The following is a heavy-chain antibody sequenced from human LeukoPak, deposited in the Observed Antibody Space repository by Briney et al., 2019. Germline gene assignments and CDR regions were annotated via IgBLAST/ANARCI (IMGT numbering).Heavy chain of an antibody. V-gene: IGHV3-23*01. Sequence: GGSLTLSCAASGFSFSNYAMSWLRQAPGEGLEWVSTISYTGSDTYYADSVEGRFTICRDNSMNTLYLQMTSLRAEDTAIYYCAKVPYSDYGSGRPPFMDVWGQGTTVAVSS. CDR3: AKVPYSDYGSGRPPFMDV. D-gene: IGHD3-10*01. CDR2: ISYTGSDT. J-gene: IGHJ6*02. CDR1: GFSFSNYA.